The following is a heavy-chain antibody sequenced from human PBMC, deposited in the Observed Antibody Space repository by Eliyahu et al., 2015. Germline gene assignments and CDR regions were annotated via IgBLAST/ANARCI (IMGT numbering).Heavy chain of an antibody. J-gene: IGHJ4*02. CDR2: ISNTGGLS. CDR3: ARDFGAIFGESSESRPVP. D-gene: IGHD3-3*02. CDR1: GFXFDXXX. V-gene: IGHV3-74*03. Sequence: EVQLVESGGGFVQPGGSLXLXCVASGFXFDXXXMHWVRHTPGKGLMWVARISNTGGLSTYADSVKGRFTISRNNARDTVYLRMDNLRAEDTGIYYCARDFGAIFGESSESRPVPGGQGTLVSVSS.